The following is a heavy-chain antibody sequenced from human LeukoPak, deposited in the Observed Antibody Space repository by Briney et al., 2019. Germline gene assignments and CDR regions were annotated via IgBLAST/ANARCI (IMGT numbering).Heavy chain of an antibody. V-gene: IGHV4-39*01. CDR3: ASYTTTVTTFDY. J-gene: IGHJ4*02. CDR2: IYYSGST. Sequence: SETLSLTCAVYGGSFSSYYWGWIRQPPGKGLEWIGSIYYSGSTYYNPSLKSRVTISVDTSKNQFSLKLSSVTAADTAVYYCASYTTTVTTFDYWGQGTLVTVSS. CDR1: GGSFSSYY. D-gene: IGHD4-17*01.